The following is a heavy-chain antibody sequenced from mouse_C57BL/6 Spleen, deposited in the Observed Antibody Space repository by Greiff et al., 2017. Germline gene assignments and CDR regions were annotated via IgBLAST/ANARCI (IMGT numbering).Heavy chain of an antibody. Sequence: VQLQQPGAELVRPGSSVKLSCKASGYTFTSYWMDWVKQRPGQGLEWIGNIYPSDSETHYNQKFKEKATLTVDKSSSTAYMQLSCLTSEDSAVFYCARGGIRRYLWYFDVWCTGTTVTVSS. V-gene: IGHV1-61*01. J-gene: IGHJ1*03. CDR1: GYTFTSYW. D-gene: IGHD1-1*01. CDR3: ARGGIRRYLWYFDV. CDR2: IYPSDSET.